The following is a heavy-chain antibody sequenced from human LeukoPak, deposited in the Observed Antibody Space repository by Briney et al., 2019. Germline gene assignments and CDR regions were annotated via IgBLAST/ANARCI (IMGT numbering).Heavy chain of an antibody. CDR3: ARDMVVPAASDAFDI. Sequence: PSETLSLTCTVSGGSIRSSSYYWGWIRQPPGKGPEWIGSIYYSGSTYYNPSLKSRVTISVDRSKNQFSLKLSSVTAADTAVYYCARDMVVPAASDAFDIWGQGTMVTVSS. CDR2: IYYSGST. V-gene: IGHV4-39*07. J-gene: IGHJ3*02. D-gene: IGHD2-2*01. CDR1: GGSIRSSSYY.